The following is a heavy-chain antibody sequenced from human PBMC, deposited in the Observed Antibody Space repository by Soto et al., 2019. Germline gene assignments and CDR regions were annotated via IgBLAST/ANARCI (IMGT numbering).Heavy chain of an antibody. CDR1: GFSFSGYA. J-gene: IGHJ4*02. D-gene: IGHD1-26*01. CDR3: AKDSPVSGNYQDLDY. Sequence: PWGCLRLACAACGFSFSGYAVTGFLQAPGKGLDLLSALTPGGDTTYHIDSVKGRFTISRDNAKNTLYLQMNSLTDADTAVYYCAKDSPVSGNYQDLDYSGQRPLLTVPS. V-gene: IGHV3-23*01. CDR2: LTPGGDTT.